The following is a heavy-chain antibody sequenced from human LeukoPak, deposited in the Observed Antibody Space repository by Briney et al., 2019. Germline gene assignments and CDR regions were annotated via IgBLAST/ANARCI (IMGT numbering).Heavy chain of an antibody. CDR2: ISGSGGST. V-gene: IGHV3-23*01. D-gene: IGHD3-22*01. CDR3: AKDRRSRYHSSGGGSDY. Sequence: GGSLRLSCAASGFTFSSYAMSWVRQAPGKGLEWVSAISGSGGSTYYADSVKGRFTISRDNSKNTLYLQMNSLRAEDTAVYYCAKDRRSRYHSSGGGSDYWGQGTLVTVSS. CDR1: GFTFSSYA. J-gene: IGHJ4*02.